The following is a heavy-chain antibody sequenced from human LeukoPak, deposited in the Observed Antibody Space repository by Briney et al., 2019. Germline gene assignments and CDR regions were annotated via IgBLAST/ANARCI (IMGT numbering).Heavy chain of an antibody. CDR3: ARDLVTVTKGFDI. D-gene: IGHD4-17*01. J-gene: IGHJ3*02. V-gene: IGHV4-59*11. CDR2: ISYIGST. CDR1: GDSFSSHY. Sequence: SETLSLTCAVSGDSFSSHYWTWIRQPPGKGLEWIGDISYIGSTNYNPSLKSRVTISIDTSKSQFSLKLSSVTAADTAVYYCARDLVTVTKGFDIWGQGTMVSVSS.